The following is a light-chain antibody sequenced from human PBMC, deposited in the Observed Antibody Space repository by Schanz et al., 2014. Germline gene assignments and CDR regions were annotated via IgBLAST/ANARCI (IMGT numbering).Light chain of an antibody. CDR1: QSIGNN. CDR2: AAS. V-gene: IGKV1-39*01. CDR3: QQSYSTPYT. J-gene: IGKJ2*01. Sequence: DIQMTQSPSSLSASVGDRVTITCQTSQSIGNNLNWYQQKPGKAPKILIYAASSLQSGVPSRFSGSGSGTKFTLTISSLQREDFATYYCQQSYSTPYTFGQGTKLEIK.